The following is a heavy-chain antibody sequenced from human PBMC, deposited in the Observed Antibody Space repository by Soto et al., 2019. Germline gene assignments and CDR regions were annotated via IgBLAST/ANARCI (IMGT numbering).Heavy chain of an antibody. Sequence: VQMVESGGGLVQPGGSLRLSCTASGLTFTRYWLNWVRQAPGKGLEWVANIKDDGSEIYYVDSVKGRFTISRDNAKTSLFLQMNSLRAEDTAVYYCARGGMSYWNSFDYWGPGTQVTVSS. V-gene: IGHV3-7*01. CDR1: GLTFTRYW. D-gene: IGHD1-1*01. CDR3: ARGGMSYWNSFDY. CDR2: IKDDGSEI. J-gene: IGHJ4*02.